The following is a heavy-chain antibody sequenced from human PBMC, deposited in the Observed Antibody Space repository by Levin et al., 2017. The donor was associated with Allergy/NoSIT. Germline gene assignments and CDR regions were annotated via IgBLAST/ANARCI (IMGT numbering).Heavy chain of an antibody. D-gene: IGHD6-19*01. V-gene: IGHV3-30*18. Sequence: GESLKISCAASGFTFSSYGMHWVRQAPGKGLEWVAVISYDGSNKYYADSVKGRFTISRDNSKNTLYLQMNSLRAEDTAVYYCAKDYGSGWPHDPYYYYGMDVWGQGTTVTVSS. J-gene: IGHJ6*02. CDR1: GFTFSSYG. CDR2: ISYDGSNK. CDR3: AKDYGSGWPHDPYYYYGMDV.